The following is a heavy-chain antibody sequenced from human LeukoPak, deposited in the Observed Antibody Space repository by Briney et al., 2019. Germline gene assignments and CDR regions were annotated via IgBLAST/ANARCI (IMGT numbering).Heavy chain of an antibody. D-gene: IGHD3-10*01. CDR3: ARSKAGGSGSGRPFDY. J-gene: IGHJ4*02. CDR2: IEVGGAIT. V-gene: IGHV3-23*01. Sequence: GGSLRLSCAASGFTFSSYAMTWVRRAPGKGLEWVSTIEVGGAITHYAASVKGRFAISRDNAKSSLYLQMNSLRAEDTAVYYCARSKAGGSGSGRPFDYWGQGTLVTVSS. CDR1: GFTFSSYA.